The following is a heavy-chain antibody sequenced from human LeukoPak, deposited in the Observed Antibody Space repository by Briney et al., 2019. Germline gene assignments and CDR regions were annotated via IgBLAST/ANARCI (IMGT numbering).Heavy chain of an antibody. CDR2: ISYDGSNE. Sequence: GGSLRLSCAASGFTFSIYGMHWVRQAPGKGLEWVAVISYDGSNEYYADSVKGRFTISRDNSKNTLYLQMNSLRAEDTAVYYCAKDQYGQWLVRGYFDYWGQGTLVTVSS. D-gene: IGHD6-19*01. V-gene: IGHV3-30*18. J-gene: IGHJ4*02. CDR3: AKDQYGQWLVRGYFDY. CDR1: GFTFSIYG.